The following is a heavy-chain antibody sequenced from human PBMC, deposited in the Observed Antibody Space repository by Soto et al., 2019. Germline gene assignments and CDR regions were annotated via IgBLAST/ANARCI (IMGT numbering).Heavy chain of an antibody. Sequence: ASVKVSCKASGYTFASYAMHWVRQAPGQRLEWMGWINAGNGNTKYSQKFQGRVTITRDTSASTAYMELSSLRSEDTAVYYCARGLAPYYFDYWGQGTLVTVPQ. V-gene: IGHV1-3*01. J-gene: IGHJ4*02. CDR2: INAGNGNT. CDR1: GYTFASYA. CDR3: ARGLAPYYFDY. D-gene: IGHD6-19*01.